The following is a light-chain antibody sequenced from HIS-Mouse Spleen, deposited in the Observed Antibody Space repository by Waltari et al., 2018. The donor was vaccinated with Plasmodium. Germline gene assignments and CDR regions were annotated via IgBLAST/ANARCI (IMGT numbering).Light chain of an antibody. CDR2: EGS. CDR1: SSDVGRYLL. CDR3: CSYAGSSTWV. J-gene: IGLJ3*02. V-gene: IGLV2-23*01. Sequence: QSALTQPASVSGSPGQSITISCTWTSSDVGRYLLVSWYQPHPGKAPKLMIYEGSKRPSGVSNRFSGSKSGNTASLTISGLQAEDEADYYCCSYAGSSTWVFGGGTKLTVL.